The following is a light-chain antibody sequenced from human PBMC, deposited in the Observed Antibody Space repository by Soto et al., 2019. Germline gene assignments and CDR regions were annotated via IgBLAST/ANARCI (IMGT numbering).Light chain of an antibody. CDR3: QSYDSSPHVL. CDR1: SSNIGAGYD. Sequence: QSVLTQPPSVCGAPGQRVTISCTGSSSNIGAGYDVHWYQQLPGTAPKLLIYGNNNRPSGVPDRFSGSKSGTSASLAITGLQAEDEADYYCQSYDSSPHVLFGGGTKLTVL. J-gene: IGLJ2*01. CDR2: GNN. V-gene: IGLV1-40*01.